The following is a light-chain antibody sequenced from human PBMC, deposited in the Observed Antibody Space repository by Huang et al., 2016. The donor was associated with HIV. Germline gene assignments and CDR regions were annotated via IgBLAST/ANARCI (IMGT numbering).Light chain of an antibody. CDR2: SAS. Sequence: ETVMTQSPATLSVSPGERATLSCRASQSIGSNLVWYQQRPGQAPRLLIYSASTRATGIPARFSGSGSGTDFTLTISSLQSEDFAFYYCQQYNHWPPLTFGGGSKVEMK. V-gene: IGKV3-15*01. CDR1: QSIGSN. J-gene: IGKJ4*01. CDR3: QQYNHWPPLT.